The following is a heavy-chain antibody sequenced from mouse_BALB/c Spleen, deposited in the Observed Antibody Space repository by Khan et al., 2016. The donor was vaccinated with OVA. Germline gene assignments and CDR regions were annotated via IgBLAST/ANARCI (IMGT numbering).Heavy chain of an antibody. V-gene: IGHV1S137*01. CDR1: GYTFTDYA. CDR2: ISTYYDDA. Sequence: QVQLQQPGAELVRPGVSVKISCKGSGYTFTDYAMHWVKQSQTKSLEWIGVISTYYDDASYNPKFKDKATMTVDISSSTAFLELARLTSEDSAIYYCARNYYGTRNAMDYWGQGTSVTVSS. CDR3: ARNYYGTRNAMDY. D-gene: IGHD1-1*01. J-gene: IGHJ4*01.